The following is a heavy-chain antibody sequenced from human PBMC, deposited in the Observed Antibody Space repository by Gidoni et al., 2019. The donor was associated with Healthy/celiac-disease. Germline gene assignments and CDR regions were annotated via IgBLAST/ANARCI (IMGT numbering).Heavy chain of an antibody. J-gene: IGHJ5*02. V-gene: IGHV4-4*02. Sequence: QVQLQESGPGLVKPSGTLSLTCAVSGGSISSSNWWRWVRQPPGKGLEWIGEIYHSGSTNYNPSLKSRVTISVDKSKNQFSLKLSSVTAADTAVYYCARSRTKDYDFWSGYYQEYNWFDPWGQGTLVTVSS. D-gene: IGHD3-3*01. CDR3: ARSRTKDYDFWSGYYQEYNWFDP. CDR1: GGSISSSNW. CDR2: IYHSGST.